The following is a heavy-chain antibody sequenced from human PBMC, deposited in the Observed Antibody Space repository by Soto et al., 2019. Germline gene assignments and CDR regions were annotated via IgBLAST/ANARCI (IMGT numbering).Heavy chain of an antibody. CDR2: INAGNGNT. V-gene: IGHV1-3*01. J-gene: IGHJ3*02. D-gene: IGHD2-21*01. CDR3: ARAAYCGTVSCADGLDI. CDR1: GYTFTNYA. Sequence: QVQLVQSGAEVQKAGVSVKVSCEASGYTFTNYAMHWVRQAPGQRLEWMGWINAGNGNTKDSQQFQGRITITRDTCASAAYKELSRLRSEDTAVYYCARAAYCGTVSCADGLDIWGQGTVVTVSS.